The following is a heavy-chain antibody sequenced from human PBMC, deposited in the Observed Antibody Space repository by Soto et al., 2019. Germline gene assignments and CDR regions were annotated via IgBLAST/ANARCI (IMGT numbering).Heavy chain of an antibody. J-gene: IGHJ6*02. D-gene: IGHD2-15*01. Sequence: QVQLVQSGAEVKKPGSSVKVSCKASGGTFSSYVISWVRQAPGQGLEWTGRIIPILGITDYAQKFEGRVTITAEKSTRTAYLELRSLRSEDTAVYYCARTVVVAARYYYYGMDAWGQGTTVSVSS. CDR3: ARTVVVAARYYYYGMDA. CDR2: IIPILGIT. V-gene: IGHV1-69*02. CDR1: GGTFSSYV.